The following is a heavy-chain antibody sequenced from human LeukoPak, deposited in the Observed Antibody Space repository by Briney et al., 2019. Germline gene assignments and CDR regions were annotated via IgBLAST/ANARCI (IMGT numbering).Heavy chain of an antibody. Sequence: ASVKVSCKASGYTFTSYGISWVRQAPGQGLEWMGWISAYNGNTNYAQKFQGRVTITADKSTSTAYMELSSLRSEDTAVYYCARDRPSTSGGYYYYYGMDVWGQGTTVTVSS. CDR3: ARDRPSTSGGYYYYYGMDV. D-gene: IGHD2-2*01. CDR1: GYTFTSYG. J-gene: IGHJ6*02. CDR2: ISAYNGNT. V-gene: IGHV1-18*01.